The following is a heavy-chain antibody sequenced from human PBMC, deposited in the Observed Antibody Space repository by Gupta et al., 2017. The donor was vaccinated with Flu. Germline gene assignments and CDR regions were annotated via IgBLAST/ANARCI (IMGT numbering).Heavy chain of an antibody. V-gene: IGHV1-2*06. CDR2: INPNSGGT. Sequence: QVQLVQSGAEVNTPGASVKVSCKASGYTFTGYYMHWARPAPGQGLEGMGRINPNSGGTNYAQKFQGRVTMTRDTSISTAYMELSRLRSDDTAVYYCARDLEETGTTTNWGQGTLVTVSS. CDR3: ARDLEETGTTTN. D-gene: IGHD1-1*01. J-gene: IGHJ4*02. CDR1: GYTFTGYY.